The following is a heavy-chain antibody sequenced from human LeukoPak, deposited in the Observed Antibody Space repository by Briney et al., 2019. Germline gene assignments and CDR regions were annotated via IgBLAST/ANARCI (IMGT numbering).Heavy chain of an antibody. Sequence: SETLSLTCTVSGGSISSGDYYWSWIRQPPGEGLEWIGYIYYSGSTYSDPSLKSRVTISVDTSKNQFSLTLSSVTAADTAVYYCAREHSYADYWGQGTLVTVSS. J-gene: IGHJ4*02. CDR2: IYYSGST. V-gene: IGHV4-30-4*01. D-gene: IGHD5-18*01. CDR1: GGSISSGDYY. CDR3: AREHSYADY.